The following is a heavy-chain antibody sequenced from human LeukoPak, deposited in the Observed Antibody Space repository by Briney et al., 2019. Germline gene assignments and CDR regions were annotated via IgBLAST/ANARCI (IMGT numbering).Heavy chain of an antibody. CDR3: AKDSPYLRFLEWLSPYPYFDH. D-gene: IGHD3-3*01. Sequence: GGSLRLSCAASGFTFSSYAMSWVRQAPGKGLEWVSAISGSGGSTYYADSVKGRFTISRDNSKNTLYLQMNSLRAEDTAVYYCAKDSPYLRFLEWLSPYPYFDHWGQGTLVTVSS. CDR2: ISGSGGST. CDR1: GFTFSSYA. J-gene: IGHJ4*02. V-gene: IGHV3-23*01.